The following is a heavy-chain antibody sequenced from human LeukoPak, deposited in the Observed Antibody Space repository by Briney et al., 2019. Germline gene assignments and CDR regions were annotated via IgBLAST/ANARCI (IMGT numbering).Heavy chain of an antibody. J-gene: IGHJ4*02. CDR2: INHSGST. V-gene: IGHV4-34*01. CDR3: ARLLAARSTDY. D-gene: IGHD6-6*01. CDR1: GVSFSGYY. Sequence: PSETLSLTCAVYGVSFSGYYWSWIRQPPGKGLEWIGEINHSGSTNYNPSLKSRVTISVDTSKNQFSLKLSSVTAADTAVYFCARLLAARSTDYWGQGTLVTVSS.